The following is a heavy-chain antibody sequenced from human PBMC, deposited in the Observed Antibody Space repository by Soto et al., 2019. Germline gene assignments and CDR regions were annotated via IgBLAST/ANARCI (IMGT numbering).Heavy chain of an antibody. CDR3: ARHGCSSTSCYDNYYYYGMDA. V-gene: IGHV5-51*01. Sequence: GESLKISCKGSGYSFTSYWIGWVRQMPGKGLEWMGIIYPAASDTRYSPSFQGQVTISADKSISTAYLQWSSLKASDTAMYYCARHGCSSTSCYDNYYYYGMDAWGQGTTVTVSS. CDR1: GYSFTSYW. J-gene: IGHJ6*02. D-gene: IGHD2-2*01. CDR2: IYPAASDT.